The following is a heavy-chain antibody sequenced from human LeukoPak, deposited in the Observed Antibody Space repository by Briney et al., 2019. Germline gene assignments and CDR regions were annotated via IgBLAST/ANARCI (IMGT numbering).Heavy chain of an antibody. J-gene: IGHJ4*02. CDR3: VRSYDY. Sequence: GGSLRLSCAASGFSLSNSNMNWVRQAPGKGLEWVANIKEDGSEKYYVDSVKGRFTISRDNAANSLYLQMGSLRGEDTAVYYCVRSYDYWGQGTLVTVSS. V-gene: IGHV3-7*05. CDR2: IKEDGSEK. CDR1: GFSLSNSN.